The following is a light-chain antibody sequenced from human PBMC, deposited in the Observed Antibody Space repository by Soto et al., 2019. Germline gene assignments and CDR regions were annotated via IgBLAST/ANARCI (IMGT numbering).Light chain of an antibody. CDR1: SSDVGGYNY. V-gene: IGLV2-14*01. Sequence: QSALTQPASVSGSPGQSITISCTGTSSDVGGYNYVSWYQQHPGKAPKLMIYYVSNRPSGVSNRCSGSKSGNTASLTISGLQAEDEADYYCSSYTPSSTPVLGGGPQLTVL. J-gene: IGLJ2*01. CDR3: SSYTPSSTPV. CDR2: YVS.